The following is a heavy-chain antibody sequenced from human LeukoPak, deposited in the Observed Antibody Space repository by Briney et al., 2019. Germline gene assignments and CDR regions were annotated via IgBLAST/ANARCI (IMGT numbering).Heavy chain of an antibody. CDR1: GFTFSNSA. J-gene: IGHJ4*02. V-gene: IGHV3-23*01. CDR2: ISGSGGST. Sequence: GGSLRLSCAASGFTFSNSAMSWVRQAPGKGLEWVSAISGSGGSTCYADSVKGRFTISRDNAKNTLYLQMNSLRAEDTAVYYCAKDRIVVVIAYYFDYWGQGTLVTVSS. D-gene: IGHD3-22*01. CDR3: AKDRIVVVIAYYFDY.